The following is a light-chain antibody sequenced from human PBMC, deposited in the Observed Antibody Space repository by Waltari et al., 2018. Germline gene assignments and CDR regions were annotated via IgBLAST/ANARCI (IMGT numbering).Light chain of an antibody. CDR2: EVS. CDR1: QSLLFFDGKTY. V-gene: IGKV2D-29*01. J-gene: IGKJ1*01. Sequence: DIVMTQTPLSLSVTPGQPASISCKSSQSLLFFDGKTYLYWFLQKPGQPPQLLIYEVSTRCSGEPVRFSGSESRTGFTQKISRVEAEDVGVYYCMHSVQHPWTFGQGTKVEIE. CDR3: MHSVQHPWT.